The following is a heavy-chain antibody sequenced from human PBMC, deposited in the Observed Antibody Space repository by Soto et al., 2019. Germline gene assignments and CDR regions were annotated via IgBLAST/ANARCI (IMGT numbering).Heavy chain of an antibody. D-gene: IGHD4-4*01. CDR1: GYTFLDYG. CDR2: INTYSGNT. V-gene: IGHV1-18*01. CDR3: ARAQATTVSDN. Sequence: QVQLTQSRNAVKKPGASVKVSCKAYGYTFLDYGITWVRQAPGQGLEWVGWINTYSGNTNYAQRLQGRVIMTTDTSTTTVYMELRSLIPHDTAVYYCARAQATTVSDNWGQGTLVIVSS. J-gene: IGHJ4*02.